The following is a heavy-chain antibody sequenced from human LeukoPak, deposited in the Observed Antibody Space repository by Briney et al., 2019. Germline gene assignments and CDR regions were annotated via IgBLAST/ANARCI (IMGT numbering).Heavy chain of an antibody. CDR2: IGGRDGST. Sequence: GGSLRLSCAASGFTFSSYGMSWVRQAPGKGLEWVSAIGGRDGSTYYADSVKGRFTISRDNSKNTLYVQMNSLRAEDTAVYYCARSIVVVTALPPNWFDPWGQGTLVTVSS. CDR3: ARSIVVVTALPPNWFDP. CDR1: GFTFSSYG. V-gene: IGHV3-23*01. D-gene: IGHD2-21*02. J-gene: IGHJ5*02.